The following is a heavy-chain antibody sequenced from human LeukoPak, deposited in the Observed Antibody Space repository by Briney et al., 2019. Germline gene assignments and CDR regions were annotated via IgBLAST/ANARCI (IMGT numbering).Heavy chain of an antibody. J-gene: IGHJ4*02. CDR2: ISRSGNTI. CDR1: GFTFSSYS. CDR3: ARVPPYYFDY. Sequence: PGGSLRLSCAASGFTFSSYSMNWVRQAPGKGLEWVSYISRSGNTIYYADSVKGRFTISRDNAKNSLYLQMNSLRAEDTAVYYCARVPPYYFDYWGQGTLVTVSS. V-gene: IGHV3-48*04.